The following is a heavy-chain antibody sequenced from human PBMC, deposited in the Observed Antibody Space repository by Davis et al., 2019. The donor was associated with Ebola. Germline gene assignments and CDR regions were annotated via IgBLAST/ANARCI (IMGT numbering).Heavy chain of an antibody. CDR1: GGSFSGYY. V-gene: IGHV4-34*01. J-gene: IGHJ5*02. D-gene: IGHD1-26*01. CDR2: INHSGST. Sequence: MPSETLSLTCAVYGGSFSGYYWSWIRQPPGKGLEWIGEINHSGSTNYNPSLKSRVTISVDTSTNQFSLKLSSVTAADTAVYYCARGRRGYSGSYYHNWFDPWGQGTLVTVSS. CDR3: ARGRRGYSGSYYHNWFDP.